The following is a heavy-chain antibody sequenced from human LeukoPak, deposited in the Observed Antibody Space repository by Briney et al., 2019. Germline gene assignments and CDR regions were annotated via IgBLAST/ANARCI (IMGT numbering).Heavy chain of an antibody. CDR1: GGSFSGYY. Sequence: SETLSLTCAVYGGSFSGYYWSWIRQPPGKGLEWIGEINHSGSTNYNPSLKSRVTISVDTSKNQFSLKLSSVTAADAAVYYCASSIAAAGTGRVFDYWGQGTLVTVSS. CDR2: INHSGST. J-gene: IGHJ4*02. CDR3: ASSIAAAGTGRVFDY. V-gene: IGHV4-34*01. D-gene: IGHD6-13*01.